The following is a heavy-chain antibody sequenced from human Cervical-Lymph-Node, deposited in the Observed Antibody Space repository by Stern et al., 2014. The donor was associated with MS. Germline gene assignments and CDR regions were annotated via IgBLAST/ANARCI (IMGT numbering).Heavy chain of an antibody. Sequence: EVQLVESGAEVKKPGESLKISCKGSGHNFNNFWIGWVRQMPGKGLEWMGIIYPGGPDTRYSPSFQGQVTISADKSTSTAYLQWSSLKASDTAMYYCARHFCSGGSCFLDYWGQGTLVTVSS. CDR1: GHNFNNFW. D-gene: IGHD2-15*01. CDR2: IYPGGPDT. CDR3: ARHFCSGGSCFLDY. V-gene: IGHV5-51*01. J-gene: IGHJ4*02.